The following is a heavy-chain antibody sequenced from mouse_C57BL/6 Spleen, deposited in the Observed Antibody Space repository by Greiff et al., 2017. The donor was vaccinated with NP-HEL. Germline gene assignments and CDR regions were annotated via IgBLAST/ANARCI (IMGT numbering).Heavy chain of an antibody. CDR1: GFTFSSYG. D-gene: IGHD2-3*01. CDR3: ARHSVDGFYAMDY. V-gene: IGHV5-6*01. J-gene: IGHJ4*01. CDR2: ISSGGSYT. Sequence: EVQGVESGGDLVKPGGSLKLSCAASGFTFSSYGMSWVRQTPDKRLEWVATISSGGSYTYYPDSVKGRFTISRDNAKNTLYLQMSSLKSEDTAMYYCARHSVDGFYAMDYWGQGTSVTVSS.